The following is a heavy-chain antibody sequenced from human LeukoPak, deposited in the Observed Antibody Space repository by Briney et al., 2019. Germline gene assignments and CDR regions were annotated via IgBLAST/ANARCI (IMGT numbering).Heavy chain of an antibody. CDR3: ARGAHYDFWSGYPDYYYYYMDV. V-gene: IGHV4-30-4*07. J-gene: IGHJ6*03. CDR2: IYFGGST. CDR1: GDSISSDGNS. D-gene: IGHD3-3*01. Sequence: PSETLSLTCSVSGDSISSDGNSWSWIRQPPVKGLEWIGYIYFGGSTYYKPSLKSRVTISLDTSKNQFSLKLSSVTAADTAVYYCARGAHYDFWSGYPDYYYYYMDVWGKGTTVTVSS.